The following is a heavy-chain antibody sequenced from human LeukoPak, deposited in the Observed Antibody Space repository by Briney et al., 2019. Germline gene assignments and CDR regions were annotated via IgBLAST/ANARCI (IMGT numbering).Heavy chain of an antibody. V-gene: IGHV4-59*08. CDR1: GGSISSYY. CDR3: ARHLEVFDY. Sequence: SETLSLTCIVSGGSISSYYWSWLRQPPGKGLEWIGYIYYSGSTNYNPSLKSRVTISVDTSKNQFSLKLSSVTAADTAVYYCARHLEVFDYWGQGTLVTVSS. CDR2: IYYSGST. D-gene: IGHD5-24*01. J-gene: IGHJ4*02.